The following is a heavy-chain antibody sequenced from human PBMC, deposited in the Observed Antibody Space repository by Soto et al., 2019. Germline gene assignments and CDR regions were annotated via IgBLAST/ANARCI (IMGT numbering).Heavy chain of an antibody. CDR2: IKSKTDGGTT. CDR3: TTAEVGYCSSTSCYEGIDY. V-gene: IGHV3-15*01. Sequence: GGSLRLSCAASGFTFSNAWMSWVRQAPGKGLEWVGRIKSKTDGGTTDYAAPVKGRFTISRDDSKNTLYLQMNSLKTEDTAVYYCTTAEVGYCSSTSCYEGIDYWGQGTLVTVSS. CDR1: GFTFSNAW. D-gene: IGHD2-2*01. J-gene: IGHJ4*02.